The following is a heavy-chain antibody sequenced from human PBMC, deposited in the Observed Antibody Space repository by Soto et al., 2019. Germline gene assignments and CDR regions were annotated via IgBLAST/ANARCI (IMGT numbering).Heavy chain of an antibody. CDR3: ARSQPPNVVVPVAEVGYYYYYGMDV. J-gene: IGHJ6*02. CDR1: GGTFSSYA. V-gene: IGHV1-69*01. CDR2: IIPIFGTA. Sequence: QVQLVQSGAEVKKPGSSVKVSCKASGGTFSSYAISWVRQAPGQGLEWMGGIIPIFGTANYAQKFQVRVTITADESTSTAYMELSSLRSEDTAVYYCARSQPPNVVVPVAEVGYYYYYGMDVWGQGTTVTVSS. D-gene: IGHD2-2*01.